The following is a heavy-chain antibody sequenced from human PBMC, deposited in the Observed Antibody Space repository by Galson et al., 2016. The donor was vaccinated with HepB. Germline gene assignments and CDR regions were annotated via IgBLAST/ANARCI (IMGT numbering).Heavy chain of an antibody. CDR1: GFTFSSYA. Sequence: SLRLSCAASGFTFSSYAMTWVRQAPGKGLEWVSDISGSGGTTYHADSVKSRFTISRDNSKNTLYLQMNSLRAEDTAIYYCAKLYGGYVDYWGQGTLVTVSS. D-gene: IGHD5-12*01. J-gene: IGHJ4*02. CDR3: AKLYGGYVDY. V-gene: IGHV3-23*01. CDR2: ISGSGGTT.